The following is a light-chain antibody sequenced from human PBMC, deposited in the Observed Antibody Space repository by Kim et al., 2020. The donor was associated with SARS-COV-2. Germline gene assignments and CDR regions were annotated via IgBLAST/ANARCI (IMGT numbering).Light chain of an antibody. V-gene: IGKV3-11*01. CDR1: QSVNSD. CDR3: QQCRDWPPYT. J-gene: IGKJ2*01. Sequence: LFPGERAPLSCRDSQSVNSDLAWYQQKPCPAPRLLIYRAFNRATGIPARFSGSGAGTDFTLTISSLEPEEFSVYFCQQCRDWPPYTFGQGTKLEI. CDR2: RAF.